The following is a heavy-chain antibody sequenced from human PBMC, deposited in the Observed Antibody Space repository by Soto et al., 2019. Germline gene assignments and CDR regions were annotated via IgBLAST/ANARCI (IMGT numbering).Heavy chain of an antibody. CDR2: ISGSGDST. CDR1: GFTFSSYA. CDR3: ARRGSGTDYDY. D-gene: IGHD1-26*01. V-gene: IGHV3-23*01. J-gene: IGHJ4*02. Sequence: EVQLLESGGGLVQPGGSLRLSCAASGFTFSSYAMRWVRQAPVKGLEWVSAISGSGDSTYYADSVKGRFTISRDNSKNPLYLQINSLRAEDTAVYYCARRGSGTDYDYWGQGTLVTVSS.